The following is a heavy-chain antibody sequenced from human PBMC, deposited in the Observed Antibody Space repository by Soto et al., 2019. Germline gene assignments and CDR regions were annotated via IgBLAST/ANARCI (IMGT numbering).Heavy chain of an antibody. CDR3: ARQLLEAFDAFDI. Sequence: GESLKISCKGSGYSFTSYWIGWVRQMPGKGLEWMGIIYPGDSDTRYSPSFQGQVTISADKSISTAYLQWSSLKASDTAMYYCARQLLEAFDAFDIWGQGTMVPVSS. V-gene: IGHV5-51*01. J-gene: IGHJ3*02. CDR1: GYSFTSYW. CDR2: IYPGDSDT. D-gene: IGHD1-1*01.